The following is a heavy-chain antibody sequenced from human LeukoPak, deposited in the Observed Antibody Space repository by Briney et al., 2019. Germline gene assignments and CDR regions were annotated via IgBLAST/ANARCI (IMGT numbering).Heavy chain of an antibody. CDR1: GGSFRGYY. V-gene: IGHV4-34*01. Sequence: SETLSLTCAVHGGSFRGYYWSWIRQPPGKGLEWIGEINHSGSTNYNPSLKSRVTMSVDTSKNQFSLKLSSVTAADTAVYYCASYSGSYQRAFDIWGQGTMVTVSS. CDR2: INHSGST. CDR3: ASYSGSYQRAFDI. D-gene: IGHD1-26*01. J-gene: IGHJ3*02.